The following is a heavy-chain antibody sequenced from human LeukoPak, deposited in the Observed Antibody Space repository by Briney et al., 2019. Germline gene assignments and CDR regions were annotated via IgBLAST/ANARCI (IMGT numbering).Heavy chain of an antibody. D-gene: IGHD6-13*01. CDR2: INHSGST. CDR3: ARKEGGQLVNTRRWFDP. V-gene: IGHV4-61*08. CDR1: GGSISSGGYY. Sequence: SETLSLTCTVSGGSISSGGYYWSWIRQTPGKGLEWIGEINHSGSTNYNPSLKSRVTISVATSKKQFSLKVRSVTAADTAVYYCARKEGGQLVNTRRWFDPWGQGTLVTVSS. J-gene: IGHJ5*02.